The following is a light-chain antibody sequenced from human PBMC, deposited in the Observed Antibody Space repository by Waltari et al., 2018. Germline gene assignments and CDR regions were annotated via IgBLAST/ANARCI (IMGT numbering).Light chain of an antibody. J-gene: IGLJ2*01. Sequence: QSALTQPRSVSGSPGQSVTISCTGTTSDVGVYTFVSWYPHHPGKAPKLIIYEVTKRPSGVPDRFSGSKSDNTASLTISGLQAEDEADYFCCSYAGSYTLVIFGGGTKLTVL. CDR3: CSYAGSYTLVI. CDR2: EVT. CDR1: TSDVGVYTF. V-gene: IGLV2-11*01.